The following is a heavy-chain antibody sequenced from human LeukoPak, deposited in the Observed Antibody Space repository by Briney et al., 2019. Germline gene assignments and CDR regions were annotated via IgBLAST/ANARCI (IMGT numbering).Heavy chain of an antibody. D-gene: IGHD3-10*01. Sequence: PSETLSLTRTVSGGSLRRTGYYWGWIRQPPGKGLEWIGSIYYSGSTYDNPSLKSRVTKSVDTSKNQFTLKLSSVTAADTAVYYCTRRSGGLPSDYWGQGTLVTVSS. J-gene: IGHJ4*02. V-gene: IGHV4-39*01. CDR3: TRRSGGLPSDY. CDR2: IYYSGST. CDR1: GGSLRRTGYY.